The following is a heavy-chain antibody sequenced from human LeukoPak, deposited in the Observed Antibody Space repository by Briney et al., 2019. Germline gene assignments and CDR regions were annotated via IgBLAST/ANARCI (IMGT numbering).Heavy chain of an antibody. CDR1: TFWSKR. V-gene: IGHV3-7*02. CDR2: IKQDGSEK. CDR3: TRIAAAGFDC. J-gene: IGHJ4*02. D-gene: IGHD6-13*01. Sequence: TFWSKRVSCVRRAPGKRLEWVANIKQDGSEKYYVDSVKGRFTISRDNAKNSLYLQMNSLRAEDTAVYYCTRIAAAGFDCWGQGTLVTVSS.